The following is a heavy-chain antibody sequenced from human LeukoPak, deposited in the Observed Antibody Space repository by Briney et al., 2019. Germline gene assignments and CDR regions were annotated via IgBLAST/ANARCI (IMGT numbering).Heavy chain of an antibody. CDR1: GFTFSSYA. V-gene: IGHV3-23*01. Sequence: GSLRLSCAASGFTFSSYAMSWVRQAPGKGLEWVSSISNSGGRTFYTDSVKGRFTISRDNSKITLYLQMNSLRAEDTAVYYCAKDRDSGSGYYTWGLFDAWGQGTLVTVSS. CDR2: ISNSGGRT. CDR3: AKDRDSGSGYYTWGLFDA. J-gene: IGHJ5*02. D-gene: IGHD3-10*01.